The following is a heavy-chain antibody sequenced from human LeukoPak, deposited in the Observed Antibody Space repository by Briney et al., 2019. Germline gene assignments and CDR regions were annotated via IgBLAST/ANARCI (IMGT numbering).Heavy chain of an antibody. V-gene: IGHV4-61*01. J-gene: IGHJ6*03. Sequence: SETLSLTCTVSGGSISSSSYYWGWIRQPPGKGLEWIVYIYYSGSTNYNPSLKSRVTISVDTSKNQFSLKLSSVTAADTAVYYCARESGYSGYDADYYYYMDVWGKGTTVTVSS. CDR1: GGSISSSSYY. CDR3: ARESGYSGYDADYYYYMDV. CDR2: IYYSGST. D-gene: IGHD5-12*01.